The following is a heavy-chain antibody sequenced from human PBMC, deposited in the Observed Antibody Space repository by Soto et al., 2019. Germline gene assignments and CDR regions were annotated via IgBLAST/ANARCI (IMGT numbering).Heavy chain of an antibody. CDR1: GGTFSSYA. V-gene: IGHV1-69*01. CDR3: ARHDLRIAAAGTPFDY. J-gene: IGHJ4*02. D-gene: IGHD6-13*01. Sequence: QVQLVQSGAEVKKPGSSVKVSCKASGGTFSSYAISWVRQAPGQGLEWMGGIIPIFGTANYAQKIQGRVTITADESTSTDYMELSSLKSEDTAVYYCARHDLRIAAAGTPFDYWGQGTLVTVSS. CDR2: IIPIFGTA.